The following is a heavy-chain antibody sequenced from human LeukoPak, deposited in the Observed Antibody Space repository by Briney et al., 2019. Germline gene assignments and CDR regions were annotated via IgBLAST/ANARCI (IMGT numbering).Heavy chain of an antibody. V-gene: IGHV4-34*01. CDR1: GGSFSGYY. CDR3: ARHSMSTDAFDI. J-gene: IGHJ3*02. Sequence: PSETLSLTCAVYGGSFSGYYWSWIPQPPGKGLEWIWSIYYSGSTYYNPSLKSRVTISVDTSKNQFSLKLSSVTAADTAVYYCARHSMSTDAFDIWGQGTMVTVSS. CDR2: IYYSGST.